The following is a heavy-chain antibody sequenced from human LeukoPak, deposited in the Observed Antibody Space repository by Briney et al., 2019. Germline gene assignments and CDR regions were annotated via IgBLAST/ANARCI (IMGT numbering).Heavy chain of an antibody. Sequence: GGSLRLSCAVSGFTFSSWWMTWVRQAPGKGLEWVANIKQDGSDKYYAVSVKGRFTISRDNSKNTLYLQMNSLRAEDTALYYCGKDRGFGQFLWGNDYWGQGTLVTVSS. CDR2: IKQDGSDK. CDR3: GKDRGFGQFLWGNDY. D-gene: IGHD3-10*01. V-gene: IGHV3-7*01. CDR1: GFTFSSWW. J-gene: IGHJ4*02.